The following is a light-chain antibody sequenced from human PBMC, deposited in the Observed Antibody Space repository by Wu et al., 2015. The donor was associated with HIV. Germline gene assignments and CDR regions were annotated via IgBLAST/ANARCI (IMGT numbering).Light chain of an antibody. CDR2: AAS. Sequence: EIVLTQSPGTLSLSPGERATLSCRASQSVRYNYLAWYQQKLGQAPRLLIYAASNRATGIPARFSGSGSGTEFTLTISRMQSEDFAVYYCQQRLNWPPVTFGQGTRLEI. CDR1: QSVRYNY. J-gene: IGKJ5*01. V-gene: IGKV3-11*01. CDR3: QQRLNWPPVT.